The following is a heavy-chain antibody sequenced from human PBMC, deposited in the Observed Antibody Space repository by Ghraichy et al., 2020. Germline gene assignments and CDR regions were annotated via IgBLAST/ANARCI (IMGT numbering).Heavy chain of an antibody. Sequence: GGSLRLSCAASGFTFSRYSMNWVRQAPGKGLEWVSYISSGSSTIYYADSVKGRFTISRDNVKNSLYLQMNSLRDEDTAVYYCARDSCCSSTSCSYCMDVWGQGTMVTVSS. CDR2: ISSGSSTI. V-gene: IGHV3-48*02. J-gene: IGHJ6*02. CDR3: ARDSCCSSTSCSYCMDV. CDR1: GFTFSRYS. D-gene: IGHD2-2*01.